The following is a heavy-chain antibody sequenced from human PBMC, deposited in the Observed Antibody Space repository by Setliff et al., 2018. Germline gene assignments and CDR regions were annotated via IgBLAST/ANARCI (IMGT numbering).Heavy chain of an antibody. Sequence: PSETLSLTCAVYSGSFSSYWMHWVRQAPGKGLEWVSAISASGRTTYSADSVKGRFTISRDNSKNTLYLQMNSLRAEDTAVYYCAKNRYESSGYNFHFWGQGTLVTVSS. D-gene: IGHD3-22*01. CDR1: SGSFSSYW. CDR2: ISASGRTT. J-gene: IGHJ4*02. V-gene: IGHV3-23*01. CDR3: AKNRYESSGYNFHF.